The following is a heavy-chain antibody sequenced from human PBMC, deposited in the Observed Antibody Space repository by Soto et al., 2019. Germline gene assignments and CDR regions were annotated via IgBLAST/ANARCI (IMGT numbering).Heavy chain of an antibody. CDR2: IKQDGSEE. CDR3: ARRYRSSFDY. D-gene: IGHD6-13*01. Sequence: GGSLRLSCAASGFTFSTYWLTWVRQAPGKGLEWVANIKQDGSEEYYVDSVKGRLTISRDNAKNSLYLQMNSLRAEDTAVYYCARRYRSSFDYWGQGALVTVSS. CDR1: GFTFSTYW. V-gene: IGHV3-7*01. J-gene: IGHJ4*02.